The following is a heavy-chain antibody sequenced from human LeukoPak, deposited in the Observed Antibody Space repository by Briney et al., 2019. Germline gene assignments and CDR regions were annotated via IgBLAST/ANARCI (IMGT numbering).Heavy chain of an antibody. CDR1: GFTFSNYW. V-gene: IGHV3-7*01. J-gene: IGHJ4*02. Sequence: GGSLRLSCAASGFTFSNYWMTWVRQAPGKGPEWVANIKQDGSERNYVDSVKGRFTIARDNTKNSLYLQMTSLRGEDTTVYYCASRAGKPGNTPWCFDYWGQGALVTVSS. CDR3: ASRAGKPGNTPWCFDY. CDR2: IKQDGSER. D-gene: IGHD1-7*01.